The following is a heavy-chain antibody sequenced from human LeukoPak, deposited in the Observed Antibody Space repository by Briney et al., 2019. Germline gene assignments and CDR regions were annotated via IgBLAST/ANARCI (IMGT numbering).Heavy chain of an antibody. CDR2: TYYRSKWYN. Sequence: SQTLSLTCAISGDGVSSNSAAWNWIRQSPSRGLEWLVRTYYRSKWYNDYAVSVKSRITINPDTSKNQFSLQLSSVTAADTAVFYCARRKRSGCSSTSCLLNWFDPWGQGTLVTVSS. J-gene: IGHJ5*02. V-gene: IGHV6-1*01. CDR1: GDGVSSNSAA. CDR3: ARRKRSGCSSTSCLLNWFDP. D-gene: IGHD2-2*01.